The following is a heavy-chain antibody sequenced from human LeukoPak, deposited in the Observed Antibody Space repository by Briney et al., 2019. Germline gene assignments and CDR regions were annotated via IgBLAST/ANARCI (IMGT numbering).Heavy chain of an antibody. J-gene: IGHJ6*02. CDR2: ISYSGST. CDR1: DGSISNSNYC. V-gene: IGHV4-39*01. Sequence: SETLSLICTDKDGSISNSNYCWGWIRQPPGKGLEWIGSISYSGSTYYNPSLKSRVTISVDTSKNQFSLKVTSVTAADTAVFYCARHYVDIRTVGASYYYYGLDVWGQGTTVTVSS. CDR3: ARHYVDIRTVGASYYYYGLDV. D-gene: IGHD3-16*02.